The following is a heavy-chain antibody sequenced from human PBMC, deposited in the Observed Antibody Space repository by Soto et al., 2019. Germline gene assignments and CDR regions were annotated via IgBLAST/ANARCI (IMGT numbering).Heavy chain of an antibody. J-gene: IGHJ6*02. Sequence: SETLSLTCTVSGGSISSGGYYWSWIRQHPGKGLEWIGYIYYSGSTYFNPSLKSRVTISVDTSKNQFSLKLSSVTAADTAVYYCARGFRDGITIFGVVITGYYGMDVWGQGTTVTVSS. D-gene: IGHD3-3*01. CDR2: IYYSGST. CDR1: GGSISSGGYY. CDR3: ARGFRDGITIFGVVITGYYGMDV. V-gene: IGHV4-31*03.